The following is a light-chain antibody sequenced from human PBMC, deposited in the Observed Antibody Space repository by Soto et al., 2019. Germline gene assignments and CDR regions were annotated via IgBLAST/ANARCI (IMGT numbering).Light chain of an antibody. CDR3: QSYDSSLSAVV. CDR1: SSNIGAGYD. CDR2: VNR. Sequence: QSVLTQPPSASGAPGQRVTISCTGSSSNIGAGYDVHWYQQLPGTAPKLLIYVNRNRPSGVPDRFSGSKSGTSASLAITGLQAEEEADYYCQSYDSSLSAVVFGGGTKLTVL. J-gene: IGLJ2*01. V-gene: IGLV1-40*01.